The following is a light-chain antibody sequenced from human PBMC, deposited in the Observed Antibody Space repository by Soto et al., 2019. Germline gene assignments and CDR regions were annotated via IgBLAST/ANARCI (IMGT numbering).Light chain of an antibody. V-gene: IGKV3-11*01. Sequence: EIVLTQSPATLSSSPRETATLSCRASQYVGTSLAWYQHKPGQDPRLLLYYTSTRSTRIPARFSGSGSGTAFTLTISSLAPEDFAIYYCLRRESWPRTFGQGNKV. CDR2: YTS. CDR3: LRRESWPRT. J-gene: IGKJ1*01. CDR1: QYVGTS.